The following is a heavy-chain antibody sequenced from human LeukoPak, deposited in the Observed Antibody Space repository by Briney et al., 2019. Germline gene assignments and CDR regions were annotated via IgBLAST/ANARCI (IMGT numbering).Heavy chain of an antibody. V-gene: IGHV4-39*01. CDR1: GGSIGGHTFY. CDR2: IYYNGNT. J-gene: IGHJ3*02. CDR3: ARLTALAGHRGAFDI. Sequence: SETLSLTCNVSGGSIGGHTFYWDWIRQPPGKGLEWIVTIYYNGNTFYNPSLKSRVAISIDMSKSQFSLHLSSVTAADTAIYYCARLTALAGHRGAFDIWGPGTMVTVSS. D-gene: IGHD6-19*01.